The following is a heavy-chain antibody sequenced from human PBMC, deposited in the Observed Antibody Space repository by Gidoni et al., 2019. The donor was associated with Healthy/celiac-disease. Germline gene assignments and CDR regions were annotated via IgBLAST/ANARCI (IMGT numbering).Heavy chain of an antibody. D-gene: IGHD6-6*01. CDR3: ARDGAARLGMDV. CDR2: IWYDGSNK. J-gene: IGHJ6*02. CDR1: GFTFSSYG. Sequence: QVQLVESGGGVVQPGRSLRLSCAASGFTFSSYGMHWVRQAPGKGLEWVAVIWYDGSNKYYADSVKGRFTISRDNSKNTLYLQMNSLRAEDTAVYYCARDGAARLGMDVWGQGTTVTVSS. V-gene: IGHV3-33*01.